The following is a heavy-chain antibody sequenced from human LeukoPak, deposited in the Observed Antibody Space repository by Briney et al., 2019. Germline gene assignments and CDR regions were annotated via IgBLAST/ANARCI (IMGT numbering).Heavy chain of an antibody. D-gene: IGHD2-15*01. Sequence: GESLKISCKASGYSFTGCWIGWVRRVSGKGLEWIGIIYPGDSGHSDIRYSPSFQGQVTISADKSITTAYLQWSSLKASDTAMYYCARRICSGGSCYRFDIWGQGTLVTVSS. V-gene: IGHV5-51*01. CDR3: ARRICSGGSCYRFDI. CDR1: GYSFTGCW. J-gene: IGHJ4*02. CDR2: IYPGDSGHSDI.